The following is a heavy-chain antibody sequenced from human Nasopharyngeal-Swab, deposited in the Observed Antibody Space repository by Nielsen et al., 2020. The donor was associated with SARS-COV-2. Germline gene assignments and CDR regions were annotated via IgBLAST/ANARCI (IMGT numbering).Heavy chain of an antibody. V-gene: IGHV3-48*03. CDR1: GFTFSSYE. Sequence: GGSLRLSFAASGFTFSSYEMNWVRQAPGKGLEWVSYISSSGSTIYYADSVKGRFTISRDNVKNSLYLQMNSLRAEDTAVYYCAPSSGWYYFDYWGQGTLVTVSS. J-gene: IGHJ4*02. CDR3: APSSGWYYFDY. D-gene: IGHD6-19*01. CDR2: ISSSGSTI.